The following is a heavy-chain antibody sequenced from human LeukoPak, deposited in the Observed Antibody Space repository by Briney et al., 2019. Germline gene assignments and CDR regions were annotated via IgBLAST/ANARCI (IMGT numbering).Heavy chain of an antibody. J-gene: IGHJ5*02. CDR2: INPNSGGT. Sequence: ASVKVSCKASGYTFTGYYMHWVRQAPGQGLEWMGWINPNSGGTKYAQKFQDRVTMTRDTSISTAYVELSRLRSDDTAVYYCARDPATVITSDWFDPWGQGTLVTVSS. CDR3: ARDPATVITSDWFDP. D-gene: IGHD4-11*01. CDR1: GYTFTGYY. V-gene: IGHV1-2*02.